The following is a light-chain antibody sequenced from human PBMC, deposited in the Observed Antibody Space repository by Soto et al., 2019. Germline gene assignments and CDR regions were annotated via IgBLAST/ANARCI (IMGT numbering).Light chain of an antibody. CDR3: QAYDSTLRENYV. J-gene: IGLJ1*01. Sequence: QSVLTQPPSASGTPGQRVTISCSGSSSNIGSHYVHWYQHLPGTAPQLLIYGNTLRPSGVPDRFSGSRSGTSASLAITGLQAENEAEYSCQAYDSTLRENYVFGTGTKVT. V-gene: IGLV1-40*01. CDR2: GNT. CDR1: SSNIGSHY.